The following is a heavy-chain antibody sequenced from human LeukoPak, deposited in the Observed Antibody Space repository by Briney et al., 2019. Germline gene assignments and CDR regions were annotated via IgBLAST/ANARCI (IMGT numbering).Heavy chain of an antibody. V-gene: IGHV4-59*01. CDR3: ARGDYSNYGVYYYYYMDV. CDR1: GGSISSYY. D-gene: IGHD4-11*01. CDR2: IYYSGST. Sequence: SETLSLTCTASGGSISSYYWSWIRQPPGKRLEWIGYIYYSGSTNYNPSLKSRVTISVDTSKNQFSLKLSSVTAADTAVYYCARGDYSNYGVYYYYYMDVWGKGTTVTVSS. J-gene: IGHJ6*03.